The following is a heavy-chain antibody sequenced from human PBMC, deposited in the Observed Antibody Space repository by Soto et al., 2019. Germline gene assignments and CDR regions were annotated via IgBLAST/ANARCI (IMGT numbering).Heavy chain of an antibody. V-gene: IGHV1-18*04. D-gene: IGHD6-19*01. J-gene: IGHJ6*02. CDR3: ARDERSSGWYWHYYYGMDV. Sequence: ASVKVSCKASGYTFTSYGMSWVRQAPGQGLERMGWIRTYNGNTNYAQKLQGRVTMTTDTSTSTAYKELRSLRSDDTAVYYCARDERSSGWYWHYYYGMDVWGQGTTVTVSS. CDR1: GYTFTSYG. CDR2: IRTYNGNT.